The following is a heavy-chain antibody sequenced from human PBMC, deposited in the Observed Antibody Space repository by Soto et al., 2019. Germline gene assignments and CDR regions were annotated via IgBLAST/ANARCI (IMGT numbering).Heavy chain of an antibody. J-gene: IGHJ5*01. Sequence: QVQLVESGGGVVQPGRSLRLSYAASGFAFSSHGMHWVRQAPGKGLEWVAVIVREGSEKHYADSVKGRFTISRDNSKNTLYLEMNSLRAEDTAVYYCARDDDYDDNGLDSWGQGTLVTVSS. CDR3: ARDDDYDDNGLDS. V-gene: IGHV3-33*01. D-gene: IGHD4-17*01. CDR2: IVREGSEK. CDR1: GFAFSSHG.